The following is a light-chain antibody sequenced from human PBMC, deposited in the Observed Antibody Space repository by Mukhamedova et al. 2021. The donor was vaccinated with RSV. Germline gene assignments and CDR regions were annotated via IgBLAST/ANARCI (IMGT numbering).Light chain of an antibody. CDR2: DAS. Sequence: WYQRRVHGKAPKLLIYDASTLETGVPSRFSGGGSGTDFTFIISSLQLEDFATYYCQQYVKLPLTFGPGTKVDI. CDR3: QQYVKLPLT. V-gene: IGKV1-33*01. J-gene: IGKJ3*01.